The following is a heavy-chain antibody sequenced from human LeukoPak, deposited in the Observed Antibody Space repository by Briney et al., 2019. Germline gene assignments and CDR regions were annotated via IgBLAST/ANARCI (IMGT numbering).Heavy chain of an antibody. CDR1: GGSISSSSYY. D-gene: IGHD6-19*01. V-gene: IGHV4-39*01. J-gene: IGHJ4*02. Sequence: SETLSLTCTVSGGSISSSSYYWGWIRQPPGKGLGWIGSIYYSGSTYYNPSLKSRVTISVDTSKNQFSLKLSSVTAADAAVYYCARHGGGEQWLVGYFDHWGQGTRVTVSS. CDR3: ARHGGGEQWLVGYFDH. CDR2: IYYSGST.